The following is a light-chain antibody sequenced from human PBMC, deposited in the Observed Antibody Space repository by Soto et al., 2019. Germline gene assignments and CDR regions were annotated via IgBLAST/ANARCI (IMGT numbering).Light chain of an antibody. V-gene: IGLV1-44*01. CDR2: NNN. CDR1: SSNIGSNT. CDR3: AAWDDSLNGLV. Sequence: QSVLTQPPSASGTPGQRGTISCSGSSSNIGSNTVNWYQQLPGTAPKLLIYNNNQRPSGVPDRFSGSKSGTSASLAISGLQSEDLADYYCAAWDDSLNGLVFGTGTELTVL. J-gene: IGLJ1*01.